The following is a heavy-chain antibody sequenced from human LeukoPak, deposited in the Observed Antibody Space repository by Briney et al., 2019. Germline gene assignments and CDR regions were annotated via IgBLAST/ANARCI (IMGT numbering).Heavy chain of an antibody. V-gene: IGHV4-34*01. Sequence: SETLSLTCVVYGGSFSGYYWSWIRQPPGKGLEWIGEVNHSGNTNYNPSLKSQVTISVDTSKNQFSLKLRSVTAADTAVYYCAKIAVADGMDVWGQGTTVTVSS. CDR1: GGSFSGYY. CDR2: VNHSGNT. J-gene: IGHJ6*02. CDR3: AKIAVADGMDV. D-gene: IGHD6-19*01.